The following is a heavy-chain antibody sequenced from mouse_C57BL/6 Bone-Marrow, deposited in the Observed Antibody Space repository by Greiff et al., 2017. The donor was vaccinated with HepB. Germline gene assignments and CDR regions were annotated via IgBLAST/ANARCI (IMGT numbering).Heavy chain of an antibody. CDR1: GYTFTSYW. CDR2: IDPSDSYT. CDR3: ARVYYGYEYYAMDY. V-gene: IGHV1-69*01. J-gene: IGHJ4*01. Sequence: QVQLQQPGAELVMPGASVKLSCKASGYTFTSYWMHWVKQRPGQGLEWIGEIDPSDSYTNYNQKFKGKSTLTVDKSSSTAYMQLSSLTSEDSAVYYCARVYYGYEYYAMDYWGQGTSVTVSS. D-gene: IGHD2-2*01.